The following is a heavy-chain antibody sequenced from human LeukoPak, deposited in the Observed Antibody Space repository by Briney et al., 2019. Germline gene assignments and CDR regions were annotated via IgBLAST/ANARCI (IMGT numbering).Heavy chain of an antibody. CDR1: GYIFASYW. D-gene: IGHD2-15*01. V-gene: IGHV5-51*01. CDR3: ARQKYCSGASCFVVTDPFEY. CDR2: IYPSDSDT. Sequence: HGESLKISCKAAGYIFASYWIGWVRLMPGKGLEWMGIIYPSDSDTRYSPSFQGQVTFSVDQSTNTAFLQWSTLRASDSAIYYCARQKYCSGASCFVVTDPFEYWGQGTHVIVSA. J-gene: IGHJ4*02.